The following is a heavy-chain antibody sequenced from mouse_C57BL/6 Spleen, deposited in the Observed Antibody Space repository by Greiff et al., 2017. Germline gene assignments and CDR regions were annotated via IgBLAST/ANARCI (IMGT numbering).Heavy chain of an antibody. V-gene: IGHV1-64*01. J-gene: IGHJ4*01. CDR3: ARAPYRDYAMDY. Sequence: VQLQQPGAELVKPGASVKLSCKASGYTFTSYWMHWVKQRPGQGLEWIGMIHPNSGSTNYNEKFKSKATLTVDKSSSTAYMQLSSLTSEDSAVYYCARAPYRDYAMDYWGQGTSVTVSS. CDR2: IHPNSGST. D-gene: IGHD2-10*01. CDR1: GYTFTSYW.